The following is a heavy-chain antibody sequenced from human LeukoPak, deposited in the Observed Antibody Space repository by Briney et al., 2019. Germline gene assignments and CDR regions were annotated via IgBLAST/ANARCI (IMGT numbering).Heavy chain of an antibody. D-gene: IGHD1-14*01. J-gene: IGHJ6*02. CDR3: ARDLTRYYGMDV. CDR1: GFTVSSNY. V-gene: IGHV3-66*01. Sequence: GGFLRLSCAASGFTVSSNYMSWVRQAPGKGLEWVSVIYSGGSTYYADSVKGRFTISRDNSKNTLYLQMNSLRAEDTAVYYCARDLTRYYGMDVWGQGTTVTVSS. CDR2: IYSGGST.